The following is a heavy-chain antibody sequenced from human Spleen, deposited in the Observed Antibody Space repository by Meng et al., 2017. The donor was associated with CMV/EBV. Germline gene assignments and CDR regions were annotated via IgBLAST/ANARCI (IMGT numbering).Heavy chain of an antibody. CDR2: INPNSGGT. D-gene: IGHD6-13*01. V-gene: IGHV1-2*06. CDR1: GYTFTGYY. CDR3: AKYSSSWGFDY. J-gene: IGHJ4*02. Sequence: SCQPSGYTFTGYYMHWVRQAPGQGLEWMGRINPNSGGTNYAQKFQGRVTMTRDTSISTAYMELSRLRSDDTAVYYCAKYSSSWGFDYWGQGTLVTVSS.